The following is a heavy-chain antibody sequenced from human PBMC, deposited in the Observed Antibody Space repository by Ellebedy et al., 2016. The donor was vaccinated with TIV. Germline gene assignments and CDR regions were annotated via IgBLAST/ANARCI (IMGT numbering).Heavy chain of an antibody. D-gene: IGHD3-10*01. CDR1: GSTFSTSG. Sequence: GGSLRLSXSASGSTFSTSGMEWVRQAPGKGLEWVAVIWYDGTNKNYADSVKGRFTISRDNSKNTLYLQMNSLRAEDTAVYYCARVGRFGDLQNDYGMDVWGQGTTVTVSS. CDR3: ARVGRFGDLQNDYGMDV. V-gene: IGHV3-33*01. J-gene: IGHJ6*02. CDR2: IWYDGTNK.